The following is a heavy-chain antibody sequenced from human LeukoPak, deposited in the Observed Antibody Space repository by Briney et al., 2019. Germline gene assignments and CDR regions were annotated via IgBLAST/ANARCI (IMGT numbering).Heavy chain of an antibody. CDR2: IWYDGSNK. D-gene: IGHD6-19*01. V-gene: IGHV3-33*01. Sequence: GGSLRLSCAASGFTFSSYGMHWVRQAPGKGLEWVAVIWYDGSNKYYADSVKGRFTISRDNSKNTLYLQMNSLRAEDTAVYYCARDKVAVAGSALDYWGQGTLVTVSS. CDR1: GFTFSSYG. CDR3: ARDKVAVAGSALDY. J-gene: IGHJ4*02.